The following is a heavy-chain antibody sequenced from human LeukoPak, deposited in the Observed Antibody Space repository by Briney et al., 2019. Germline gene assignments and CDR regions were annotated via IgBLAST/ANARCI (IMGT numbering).Heavy chain of an antibody. CDR3: AGDLWEHQNAFDI. Sequence: SVKASCKASGGTFSSYAISWVRQAPGQGLEWMGGIIPIFGTANYAQKFQGRVTITADESTSTAYMELSSLRSEDTAVYYCAGDLWEHQNAFDIWGQGTMVTVSS. V-gene: IGHV1-69*13. J-gene: IGHJ3*02. D-gene: IGHD1-26*01. CDR2: IIPIFGTA. CDR1: GGTFSSYA.